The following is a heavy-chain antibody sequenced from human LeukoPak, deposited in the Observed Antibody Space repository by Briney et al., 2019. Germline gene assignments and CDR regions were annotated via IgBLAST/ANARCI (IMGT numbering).Heavy chain of an antibody. Sequence: GSLRLSCAASGFTFTNYWMSWVRQPPGKGLEWIGEINHSGSTNYNPSLKSRVTISVDTSKNQFSLKLSSVTAADTAVYYCARRGSSGLGFDYWGQGTLVTVSS. CDR3: ARRGSSGLGFDY. J-gene: IGHJ4*02. V-gene: IGHV4-34*01. CDR1: GFTFTNYW. D-gene: IGHD3-22*01. CDR2: INHSGST.